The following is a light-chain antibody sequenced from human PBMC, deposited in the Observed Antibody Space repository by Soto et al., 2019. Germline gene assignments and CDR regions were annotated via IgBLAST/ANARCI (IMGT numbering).Light chain of an antibody. J-gene: IGKJ2*01. CDR1: QNINTW. CDR2: DAS. CDR3: QQYDGH. V-gene: IGKV1-5*01. Sequence: DIQMTQSPSTVSASVGDRVTITCRASQNINTWLAWYQQKPGKAPRVQIYDASSLQSGVPSRFSGSGSGTEFTLTISSLEPDDFATYYCQQYDGHFGQGTKLEIK.